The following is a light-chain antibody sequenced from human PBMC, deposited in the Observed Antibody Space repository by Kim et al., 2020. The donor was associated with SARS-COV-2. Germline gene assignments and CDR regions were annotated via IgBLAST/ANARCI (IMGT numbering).Light chain of an antibody. CDR1: QIIANF. V-gene: IGKV1-39*01. CDR3: QQSYSSPQT. J-gene: IGKJ1*01. CDR2: AAS. Sequence: ASVGDRVTITCRASQIIANFLNWYQQKPGKAPKLLIYAASSLQSGVPSRFSGSGSGTDFTLTISSLQPEDLAIYYCQQSYSSPQTFGQGTKVEIK.